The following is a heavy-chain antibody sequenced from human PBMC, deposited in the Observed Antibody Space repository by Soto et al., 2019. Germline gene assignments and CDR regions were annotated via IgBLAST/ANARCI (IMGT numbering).Heavy chain of an antibody. D-gene: IGHD3-22*01. CDR3: AKDESRVVVPDNWFDS. CDR1: GLTFSSNA. Sequence: EVQLLESGGGLVQPGGSLRLSCAASGLTFSSNAMSWVRQAPGKGLEWVSGISDSGGSTYYADSVKGRFTISRDNSKNTLYLQVNSLRAEDTAVYYCAKDESRVVVPDNWFDSWGQGTLVTVSS. CDR2: ISDSGGST. J-gene: IGHJ5*01. V-gene: IGHV3-23*01.